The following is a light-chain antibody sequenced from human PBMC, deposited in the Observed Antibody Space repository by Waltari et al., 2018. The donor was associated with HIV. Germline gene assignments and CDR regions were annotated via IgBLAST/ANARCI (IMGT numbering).Light chain of an antibody. V-gene: IGKV3-15*01. J-gene: IGKJ1*01. CDR2: DAS. CDR3: HQYDDWPCT. CDR1: QSVGSK. Sequence: DIVMTQSPAIVSVSPGERGTLSCRASQSVGSKLAWYQQKPGQAPRLLIYDASIRATGVPDRFSGRGSGTEFTLTISGLQSDDFAIYYCHQYDDWPCTFGQGTKLEI.